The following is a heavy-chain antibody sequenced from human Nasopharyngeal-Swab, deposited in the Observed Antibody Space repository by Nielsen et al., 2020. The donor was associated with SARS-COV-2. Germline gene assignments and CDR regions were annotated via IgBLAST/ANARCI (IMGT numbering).Heavy chain of an antibody. J-gene: IGHJ5*02. CDR2: MSANDGST. Sequence: GGSLRLSCVGSGFTFGSYAMTWVRQAPGKGLEWVSSMSANDGSTYYAASVKGRFAIYRDNFKHTLYLQINSLRAEDTALYYCAKTSGYYYDPLDPWGQGTLVTVSS. CDR3: AKTSGYYYDPLDP. D-gene: IGHD3-22*01. CDR1: GFTFGSYA. V-gene: IGHV3-23*01.